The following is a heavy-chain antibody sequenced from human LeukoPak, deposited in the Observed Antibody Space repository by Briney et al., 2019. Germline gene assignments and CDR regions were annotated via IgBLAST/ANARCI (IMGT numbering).Heavy chain of an antibody. V-gene: IGHV1-18*04. J-gene: IGHJ6*03. D-gene: IGHD3-10*01. CDR3: ARAGSGRYYYYMDV. CDR2: ISSDNGYT. Sequence: ASVRVSCKASGYTFAIYGISWVRQAPGQGLEWMGWISSDNGYTNHAQKFQGRVTMTTDTSTNTAYMELRSLRSDDTAVYYCARAGSGRYYYYMDVWGKGTTVTVSS. CDR1: GYTFAIYG.